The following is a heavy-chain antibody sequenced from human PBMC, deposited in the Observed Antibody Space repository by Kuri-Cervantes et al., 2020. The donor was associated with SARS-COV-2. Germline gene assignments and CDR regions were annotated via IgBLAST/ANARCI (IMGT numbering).Heavy chain of an antibody. D-gene: IGHD1-26*01. CDR2: IYESGDT. J-gene: IGHJ3*02. CDR3: ARHTAVGATKGDAFDI. CDR1: GASISSSTYY. V-gene: IGHV4-39*01. Sequence: GSLRLSCTVSGASISSSTYYWGWIRQSPGKGLEWLGSIYESGDTYYSSSLKSRLSLSVDTSKNQFSLKLSSVTAADTAVYYCARHTAVGATKGDAFDIWGQGTRVTVSS.